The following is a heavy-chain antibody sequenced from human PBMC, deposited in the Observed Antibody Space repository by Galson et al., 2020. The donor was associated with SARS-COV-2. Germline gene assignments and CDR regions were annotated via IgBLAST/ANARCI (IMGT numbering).Heavy chain of an antibody. CDR2: IKSKTDGGTT. Sequence: GESLKISCAASGFTFSNAWMSWVRQAPGKGLEWVGRIKSKTDGGTTDYAAPVKGRFTISRDDSKNTLYLQMNSLKTEDTAVYYCTTAPTVGYYYDSSGYYTVFDYWGQGTLVTVSS. V-gene: IGHV3-15*01. D-gene: IGHD3-22*01. J-gene: IGHJ4*02. CDR1: GFTFSNAW. CDR3: TTAPTVGYYYDSSGYYTVFDY.